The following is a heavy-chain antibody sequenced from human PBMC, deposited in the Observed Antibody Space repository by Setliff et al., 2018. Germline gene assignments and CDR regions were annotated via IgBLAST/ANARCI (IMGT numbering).Heavy chain of an antibody. Sequence: ASVKVSCKASGYTFTSYYMHWVRQAPGQGLEWMGIINPSGGSTSYAQNFQGRVTMTRDTSTSTVYMELSSLRSEDTAVYYCAREAKRNVVVVVAATPVYWGQGTLVTVSS. V-gene: IGHV1-46*01. CDR1: GYTFTSYY. CDR3: AREAKRNVVVVVAATPVY. J-gene: IGHJ4*02. CDR2: INPSGGST. D-gene: IGHD2-15*01.